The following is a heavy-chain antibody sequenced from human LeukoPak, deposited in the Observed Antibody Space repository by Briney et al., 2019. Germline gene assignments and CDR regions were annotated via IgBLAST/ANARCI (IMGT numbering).Heavy chain of an antibody. CDR2: IKQDESEK. Sequence: SGGPLRLSCAASEFSFSNYWMTWVRQAPGKGLEWVANIKQDESEKYYVDSVTGRFTISRDNAKNSLFLQMNSLRVEDTAVYYCARDGGNGLDYWGQGTLVAVSS. CDR3: ARDGGNGLDY. CDR1: EFSFSNYW. V-gene: IGHV3-7*01. J-gene: IGHJ4*02. D-gene: IGHD2-8*01.